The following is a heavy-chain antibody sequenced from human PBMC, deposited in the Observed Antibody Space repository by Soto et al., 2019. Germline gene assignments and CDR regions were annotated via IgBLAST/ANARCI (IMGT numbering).Heavy chain of an antibody. CDR1: SGSISSSNW. J-gene: IGHJ4*02. CDR3: ARLRITTSYYFDY. CDR2: IYHSGST. Sequence: LTCAVSSGSISSSNWWSWVRQPPGKGLEWIGEIYHSGSTNYNPSLKSRVTISVDTSKNQFSLKLSSVTAADTAVYYCARLRITTSYYFDYWGQGTLVTVSS. D-gene: IGHD3-3*01. V-gene: IGHV4-4*02.